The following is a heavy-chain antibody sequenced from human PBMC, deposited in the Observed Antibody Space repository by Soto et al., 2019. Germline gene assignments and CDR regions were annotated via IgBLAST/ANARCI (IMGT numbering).Heavy chain of an antibody. D-gene: IGHD6-13*01. J-gene: IGHJ4*02. V-gene: IGHV4-39*07. Sequence: SETLSLTCTVSGDSISSSRYYWGWIRQPPGKGLEWIGEIYHSGSTNYNPSLKSRVTISVDKSKNQFSLKLSSVTAAGTAVYYCARAAMGGSSWPFDYWGQGTLVTVSS. CDR2: IYHSGST. CDR3: ARAAMGGSSWPFDY. CDR1: GDSISSSRYY.